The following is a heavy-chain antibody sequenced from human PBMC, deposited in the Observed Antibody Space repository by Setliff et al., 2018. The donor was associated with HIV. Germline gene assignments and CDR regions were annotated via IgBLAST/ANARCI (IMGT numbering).Heavy chain of an antibody. Sequence: PGGSLRLSCSASGFTFSSYAMNWVRQAPGTGLEWVSDINGSGDITYYADSVKGRFTISRDNSKNTLYLQMNSLRAEDTAVYYCAKRLTNSPIDYWGQGTLVTVSS. D-gene: IGHD1-1*01. CDR2: INGSGDIT. CDR1: GFTFSSYA. CDR3: AKRLTNSPIDY. J-gene: IGHJ4*02. V-gene: IGHV3-23*01.